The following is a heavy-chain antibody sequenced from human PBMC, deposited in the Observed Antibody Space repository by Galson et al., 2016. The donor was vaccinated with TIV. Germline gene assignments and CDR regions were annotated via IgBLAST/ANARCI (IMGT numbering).Heavy chain of an antibody. CDR2: ISDRGKA. CDR1: GLSVSINY. Sequence: SLRLSCAASGLSVSINYMTWVRQPPGKGLEWVSLISDRGKAYYSGSVKGRFTISRDNSRNTLSLQMNGLLAEETAVYYCARDRIVDATYYYYYYGMDVWGQGTAVTVSS. CDR3: ARDRIVDATYYYYYYGMDV. V-gene: IGHV3-66*03. D-gene: IGHD1-26*01. J-gene: IGHJ6*02.